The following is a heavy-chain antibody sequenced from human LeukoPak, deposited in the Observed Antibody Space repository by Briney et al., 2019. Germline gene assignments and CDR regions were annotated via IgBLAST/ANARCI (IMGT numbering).Heavy chain of an antibody. CDR2: ISGSGGST. J-gene: IGHJ4*02. D-gene: IGHD6-13*01. Sequence: PGGSLRLSCAASGFTFSSYAMSWVRQGPRKGLEWVSAISGSGGSTYYADSVKGRFTISRDNSKNTLYLQMNSLRAEDTAVYYCAKDSYSSSWYGLFDYWGQGTLVTVSS. V-gene: IGHV3-23*01. CDR1: GFTFSSYA. CDR3: AKDSYSSSWYGLFDY.